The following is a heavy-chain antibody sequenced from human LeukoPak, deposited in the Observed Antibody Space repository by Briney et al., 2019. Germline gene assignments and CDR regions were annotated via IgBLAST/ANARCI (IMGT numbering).Heavy chain of an antibody. CDR1: GYTFTSYG. J-gene: IGHJ4*02. D-gene: IGHD4-17*01. CDR2: VSAYNGNT. CDR3: ARCYGDYLGLDFDY. Sequence: ASVKVSCKASGYTFTSYGISWARQAPGQGLEWMGWVSAYNGNTNYAQKPQGRVTMTTDTSTSTAYMELRSLRSDDTAVYYCARCYGDYLGLDFDYWGQGTLVTVSS. V-gene: IGHV1-18*01.